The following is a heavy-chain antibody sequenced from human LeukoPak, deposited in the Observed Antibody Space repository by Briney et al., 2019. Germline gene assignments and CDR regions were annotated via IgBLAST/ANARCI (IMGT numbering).Heavy chain of an antibody. D-gene: IGHD3-3*01. CDR2: IYYSGTT. Sequence: SETLSLTCTVSGGSISNYYWNWIRQPPGKGLEWIGYIYYSGTTNYNPSLKSRVSMSVDTSKNQFSLKLSSVTAADTAVYYCARVCRHPYYDFWSVHYYYYYMDVWGKGTTVTVSS. CDR1: GGSISNYY. J-gene: IGHJ6*03. V-gene: IGHV4-59*01. CDR3: ARVCRHPYYDFWSVHYYYYYMDV.